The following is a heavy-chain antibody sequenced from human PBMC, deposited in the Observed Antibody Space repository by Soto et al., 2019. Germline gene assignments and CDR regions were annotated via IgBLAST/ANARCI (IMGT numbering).Heavy chain of an antibody. J-gene: IGHJ4*02. Sequence: QVQLQESGPGLVKPSQTLSLPCTVSGVSISSGGYFWNWIRHHPGKGLEWIGYIFYSGITFYNPSLKSRVSISVDTSNNQLSLNLTFVTAADTAVYFCARGRLRWRDFDYWGQGALVTVAS. CDR2: IFYSGIT. CDR1: GVSISSGGYF. D-gene: IGHD4-17*01. V-gene: IGHV4-31*03. CDR3: ARGRLRWRDFDY.